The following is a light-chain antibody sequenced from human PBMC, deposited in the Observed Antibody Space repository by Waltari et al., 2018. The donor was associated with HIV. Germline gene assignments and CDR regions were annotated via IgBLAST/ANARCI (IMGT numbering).Light chain of an antibody. Sequence: QSLLTQPPSVSGARGQRVPISCPESSPHPRPGYDVHRYQQIPGTAPKLLTYGNSHRPSGVPDRFSGSKSGTSASLAITGLQAEDEADYYCQSYDSSLSVWVFGGGTKLTVL. V-gene: IGLV1-40*01. CDR2: GNS. J-gene: IGLJ3*02. CDR3: QSYDSSLSVWV. CDR1: SPHPRPGYD.